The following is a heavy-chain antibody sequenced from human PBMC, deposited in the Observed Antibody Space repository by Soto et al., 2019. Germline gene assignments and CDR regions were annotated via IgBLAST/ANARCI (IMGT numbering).Heavy chain of an antibody. D-gene: IGHD3-9*01. V-gene: IGHV1-69*01. CDR1: GGTFSSYA. CDR3: ARDGFNDDILTGYRFYNWFDP. Sequence: QVQLVQSGAEVKKPGSSVKVSRKASGGTFSSYAISWVRQAPGQGLEWMGGIIPIFGTANYAQKFQGRVTITADESTSTAYMELSSLRSEDTAVYYCARDGFNDDILTGYRFYNWFDPWGQGTLVTVSS. J-gene: IGHJ5*02. CDR2: IIPIFGTA.